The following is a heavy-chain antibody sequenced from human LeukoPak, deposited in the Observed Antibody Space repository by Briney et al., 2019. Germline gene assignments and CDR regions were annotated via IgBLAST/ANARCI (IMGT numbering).Heavy chain of an antibody. J-gene: IGHJ3*02. Sequence: PGGSLRLSCAASGFTFSTYSMNWVRQAPGKGLEWVSYITSSSSTIYYADSVKGRFTISRDNAKNSLYLQMSSLRVEDTAVFYCARNYGNAFDIWGQGTMVTVSS. CDR1: GFTFSTYS. D-gene: IGHD4-17*01. CDR2: ITSSSSTI. V-gene: IGHV3-48*01. CDR3: ARNYGNAFDI.